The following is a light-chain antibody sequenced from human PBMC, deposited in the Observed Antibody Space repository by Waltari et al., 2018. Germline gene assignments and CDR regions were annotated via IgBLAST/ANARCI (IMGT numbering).Light chain of an antibody. CDR3: QQYGSSPYT. V-gene: IGKV3-20*01. CDR2: DAS. J-gene: IGKJ2*01. Sequence: EIVLTQSPATLSLSPGERATLSCRASQSIDVYLAWYQHKPGQPPRLLIYDASNRATGVPARFSGSGSGTDFTLTISRLEPEDFAVYYCQQYGSSPYTFGQGTKLEIK. CDR1: QSIDVY.